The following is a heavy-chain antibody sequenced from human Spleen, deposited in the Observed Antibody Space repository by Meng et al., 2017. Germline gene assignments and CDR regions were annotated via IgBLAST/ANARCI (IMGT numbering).Heavy chain of an antibody. V-gene: IGHV4-34*01. CDR1: GGSFSDYY. CDR2: INHSGST. CDR3: ARGPTTMAHDFDY. D-gene: IGHD4-11*01. Sequence: QVDHQQGGDRLFMSAESLVLACVVFGGSFSDYYWSWIRQPPGKGLEWIGEINHSGSTNYNPSLESRATISVDTSQNNLSLKLSSVTAADSAVYYCARGPTTMAHDFDYWGQGTLVTVSS. J-gene: IGHJ4*02.